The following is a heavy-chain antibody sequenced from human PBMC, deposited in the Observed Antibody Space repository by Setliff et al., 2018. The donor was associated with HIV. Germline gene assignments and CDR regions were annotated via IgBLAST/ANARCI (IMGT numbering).Heavy chain of an antibody. CDR3: ARARSDWYNVRPYYFDL. CDR2: FMYTDIHYVNYLN. D-gene: IGHD6-19*01. J-gene: IGHJ4*02. V-gene: IGHV4-30-4*01. CDR1: GAPLVGDNH. Sequence: NPSETLSLTCAVSGAPLVGDNHWSWIRQTPERGLEWIAYFMYTDIHYVNYLNYRNPSLASRLSISVDKSKNQFSLTLSSVTAADTAVYYCARARSDWYNVRPYYFDLWGQGTPVTVSS.